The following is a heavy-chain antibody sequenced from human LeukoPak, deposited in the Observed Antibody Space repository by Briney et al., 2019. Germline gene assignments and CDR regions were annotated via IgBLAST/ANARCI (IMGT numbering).Heavy chain of an antibody. V-gene: IGHV3-30-3*01. D-gene: IGHD1-26*01. CDR2: ISYDGSNK. J-gene: IGHJ4*02. Sequence: QPGGSLRLSCAASGFTFSSYAMHWVRQAPGKGLEWVAVISYDGSNKYYADSVKGRFTISRDNSKNTLYLQMNSLRAEDTAVYYCASGMRVGPNIWGQGTLVTVSS. CDR3: ASGMRVGPNI. CDR1: GFTFSSYA.